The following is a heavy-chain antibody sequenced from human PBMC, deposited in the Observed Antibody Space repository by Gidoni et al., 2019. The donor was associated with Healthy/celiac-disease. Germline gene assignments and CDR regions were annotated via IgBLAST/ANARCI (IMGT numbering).Heavy chain of an antibody. V-gene: IGHV3-30*18. CDR2: ISDDGSNK. CDR1: GFTFSTYG. J-gene: IGHJ4*02. Sequence: QVQLVESGGGVVQPGRSLRLSCAASGFTFSTYGMHWVRQAPGKGLEWVAVISDDGSNKYYADSVKGRFTISRDNSKNTMYLQMNSLRAEDTAVYYCAKDGHYPDYWGQGTLVTVSS. D-gene: IGHD3-10*01. CDR3: AKDGHYPDY.